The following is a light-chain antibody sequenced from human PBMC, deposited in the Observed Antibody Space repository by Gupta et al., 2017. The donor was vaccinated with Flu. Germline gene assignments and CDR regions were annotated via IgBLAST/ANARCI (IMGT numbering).Light chain of an antibody. CDR2: KAS. J-gene: IGKJ1*01. V-gene: IGKV1-5*03. CDR1: QSISDW. Sequence: DIQMTQSPSTLSASVGDRVTITCRASQSISDWLAWYQQKPGKAPNLLIYKASTLESGVPSRFSGSGSGTEFTLTISSLQPDDFATYYCLQDNSYSRTFGQRTRVEIK. CDR3: LQDNSYSRT.